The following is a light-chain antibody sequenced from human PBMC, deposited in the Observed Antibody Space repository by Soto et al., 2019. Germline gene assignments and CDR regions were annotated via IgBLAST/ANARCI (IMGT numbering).Light chain of an antibody. CDR3: QQYTSYSRT. CDR2: DAS. J-gene: IGKJ1*01. CDR1: QSISSW. V-gene: IGKV1-5*01. Sequence: MTMSPSALSASAGDRVTITCRASQSISSWLAWYQRKPGKAPKLLIYDASSLESGVPSRFSGSGSGTEFTLTISSLQPDDFATYYCQQYTSYSRTFGQGTKVDI.